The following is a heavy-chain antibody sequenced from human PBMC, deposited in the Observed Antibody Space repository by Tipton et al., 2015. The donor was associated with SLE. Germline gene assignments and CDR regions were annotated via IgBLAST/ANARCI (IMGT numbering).Heavy chain of an antibody. CDR2: ISSSSSYI. J-gene: IGHJ6*02. D-gene: IGHD2-15*01. CDR1: GFTFSSYS. V-gene: IGHV3-21*03. Sequence: GSLRLSCAASGFTFSSYSMNWVRQAPGKGLEWVSSISSSSSYIYYADSVKGRFTISRDNAKNSLYLQMNSLRAEDTAVYYCARRIGGYYGMDVWGQGTTVTVSS. CDR3: ARRIGGYYGMDV.